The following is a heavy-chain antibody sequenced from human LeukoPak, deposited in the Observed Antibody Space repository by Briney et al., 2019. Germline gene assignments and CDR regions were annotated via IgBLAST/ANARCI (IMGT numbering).Heavy chain of an antibody. J-gene: IGHJ4*02. Sequence: KTSETLSLTCAVYGGSLSGYYWSWIRQPPGKGLEWIGEINRSGSTNYNPSLKSRVTISVDTSKNQFSLKLSSVTAADTAVYYCARTVTYYYDSSGYRTLDYWGQGTLVTVSS. CDR1: GGSLSGYY. CDR3: ARTVTYYYDSSGYRTLDY. V-gene: IGHV4-34*01. D-gene: IGHD3-22*01. CDR2: INRSGST.